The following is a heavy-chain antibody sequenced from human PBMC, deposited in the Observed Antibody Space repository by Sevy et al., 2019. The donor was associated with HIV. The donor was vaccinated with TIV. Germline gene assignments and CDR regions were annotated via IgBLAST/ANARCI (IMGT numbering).Heavy chain of an antibody. D-gene: IGHD2-21*01. CDR1: GFTFSSNW. V-gene: IGHV3-7*01. J-gene: IGHJ4*02. CDR3: ARGQQVTMLFVIGGFYFGL. CDR2: VKQDMSEK. Sequence: GGSLRLSCAASGFTFSSNWMTWVRQAPGKGLEWVANVKQDMSEKYYADSVKGRFTISRDNAKNSLFLQMKSLRAADTAVYYCARGQQVTMLFVIGGFYFGLWGQGTLVTVSS.